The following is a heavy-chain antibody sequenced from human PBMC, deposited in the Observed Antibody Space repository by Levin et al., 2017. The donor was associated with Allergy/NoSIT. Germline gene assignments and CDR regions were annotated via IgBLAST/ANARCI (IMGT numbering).Heavy chain of an antibody. CDR2: VSGDNGDR. Sequence: ASVKVSCKASGYTVTSHGISWVRQAPGQGLEWIGWVSGDNGDRKYAQQFQGRVTMTTDTSTNIAYMEVRSLRSGDTAVYYCGRDCSGGTCYVVKWGQGTLVTVSA. CDR3: GRDCSGGTCYVVK. D-gene: IGHD2-15*01. J-gene: IGHJ1*01. CDR1: GYTVTSHG. V-gene: IGHV1-18*01.